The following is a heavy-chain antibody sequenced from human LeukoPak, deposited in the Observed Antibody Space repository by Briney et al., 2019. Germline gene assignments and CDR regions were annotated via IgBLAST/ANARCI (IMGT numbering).Heavy chain of an antibody. D-gene: IGHD6-13*01. CDR3: NGFSSSWYSPPL. CDR2: VRSQAHGGTT. CDR1: GFDFGDYA. Sequence: PGGSLRLSCTASGFDFGDYAMSWVRQASGKGLEWVGFVRSQAHGGTTDYAASLKGRFAISRDDSKSIAYLQMDSLETEDTAVYYCNGFSSSWYSPPLWGQGTLVTVSS. J-gene: IGHJ4*02. V-gene: IGHV3-49*04.